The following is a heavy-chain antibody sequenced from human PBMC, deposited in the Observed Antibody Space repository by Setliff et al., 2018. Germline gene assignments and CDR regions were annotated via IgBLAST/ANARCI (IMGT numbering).Heavy chain of an antibody. D-gene: IGHD5-12*01. V-gene: IGHV4-61*09. CDR1: GGSISSGSNY. CDR3: ARESRFGYSGYDCAFDY. J-gene: IGHJ4*02. CDR2: IDPSGNT. Sequence: PSETLSLTCTVSGGSISSGSNYWSWIRQPAGKGLEWIGHIDPSGNTNYSPSLKSRVTISVDMSKNQFFLNLDSVTAADTALYYCARESRFGYSGYDCAFDYWGQGMLVTVSS.